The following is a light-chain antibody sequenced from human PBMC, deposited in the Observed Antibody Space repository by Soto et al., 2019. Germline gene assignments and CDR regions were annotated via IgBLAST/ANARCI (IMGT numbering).Light chain of an antibody. Sequence: QSVLTQPPSASGNPGQRLTISCSGSTSNILRNYVYWYRQFPGTAPRLLISMNDQRPSGVPDRFSGSKSGTSASLAISGLRPEDEADYYCASWDESLSGSVFGTGPKVT. J-gene: IGLJ1*01. CDR2: MND. V-gene: IGLV1-47*01. CDR3: ASWDESLSGSV. CDR1: TSNILRNY.